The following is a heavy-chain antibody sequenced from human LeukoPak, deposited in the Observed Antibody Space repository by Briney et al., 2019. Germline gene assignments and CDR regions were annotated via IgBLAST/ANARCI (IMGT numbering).Heavy chain of an antibody. D-gene: IGHD6-13*01. Sequence: SVKVSCKASGGTFSSYAISWVRQAPGQGLEWMGRIIPILGIANYAQKFQGRVTITADKSTSTAYMELSSLRSEDTAVYYCARKVSGIAAAGTKTNWFDPWGQGTLVTVSS. CDR2: IIPILGIA. CDR3: ARKVSGIAAAGTKTNWFDP. V-gene: IGHV1-69*04. J-gene: IGHJ5*02. CDR1: GGTFSSYA.